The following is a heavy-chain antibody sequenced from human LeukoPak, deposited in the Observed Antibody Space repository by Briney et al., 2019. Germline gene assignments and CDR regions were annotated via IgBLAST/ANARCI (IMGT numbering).Heavy chain of an antibody. CDR2: MRFDGSLK. CDR3: AKESSSRADLYYFDS. D-gene: IGHD6-13*01. Sequence: PGGSLRLSCAVSGFTIGSYAMHWVRQAPGKGLEWVAVMRFDGSLKHYADSVKGRFTISRDNSENTLYLQMNSLRPDDTAVYYCAKESSSRADLYYFDSWGQGTLVTVSS. V-gene: IGHV3-30*02. J-gene: IGHJ4*02. CDR1: GFTIGSYA.